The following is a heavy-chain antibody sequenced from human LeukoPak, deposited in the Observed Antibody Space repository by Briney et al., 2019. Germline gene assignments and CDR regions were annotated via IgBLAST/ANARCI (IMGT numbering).Heavy chain of an antibody. CDR2: INPSGGDT. CDR1: GYTFTSYY. D-gene: IGHD6-19*01. V-gene: IGHV1-46*01. Sequence: RASVKVSCKASGYTFTSYYMHWIRQAPGQGLEWMGIINPSGGDTSYAQKFQGRVTMTGDTSTSTVYVELSSLTSDDTAVYYCARDGEPAVPGGAYFYGMDVWGQGTTVTVSS. J-gene: IGHJ6*02. CDR3: ARDGEPAVPGGAYFYGMDV.